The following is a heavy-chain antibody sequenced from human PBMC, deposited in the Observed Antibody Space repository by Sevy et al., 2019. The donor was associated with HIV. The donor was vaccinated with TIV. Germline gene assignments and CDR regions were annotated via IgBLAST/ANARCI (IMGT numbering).Heavy chain of an antibody. CDR2: IYYRGST. CDR1: GGSISSSTYS. CDR3: ARSSSDVLTAY. Sequence: SETLSLTCTVSGGSISSSTYSWGWIRQPPGKGLEWIGTIYYRGSTNYNPSIKSRVTISVDTSKNQFSLKLSSVTAADTAVYYCARSSSDVLTAYWGQGTLVTVSS. D-gene: IGHD3-9*01. J-gene: IGHJ4*02. V-gene: IGHV4-39*01.